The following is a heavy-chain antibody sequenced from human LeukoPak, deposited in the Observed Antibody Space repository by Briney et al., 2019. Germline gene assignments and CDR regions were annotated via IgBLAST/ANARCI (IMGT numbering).Heavy chain of an antibody. CDR3: ARDFGVVPALSL. V-gene: IGHV3-21*01. Sequence: NTGGSLRLSCAASGFTFSSYSMNWVRQAPGKGLEWVSSISSSSSYIYYADSVKGRFTISRDNAKNSLYLQMNSLRAEDTAVYYCARDFGVVPALSLWGQGTTVTVSS. J-gene: IGHJ6*02. CDR2: ISSSSSYI. D-gene: IGHD2-2*01. CDR1: GFTFSSYS.